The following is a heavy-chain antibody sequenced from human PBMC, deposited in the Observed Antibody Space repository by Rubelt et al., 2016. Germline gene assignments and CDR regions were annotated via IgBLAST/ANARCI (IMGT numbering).Heavy chain of an antibody. CDR1: GGSISSYY. CDR2: INHSGST. CDR3: ARGLLSNGRFDR. D-gene: IGHD2-15*01. Sequence: QVQLQQWGAGLLKPSETLSLTCTVSGGSISSYYSSWIRQPPGQGLEWIGEINHSGSTNYNPSLKSRVTISVDTSKNRFSRKLSSVTAADTAGYYCARGLLSNGRFDRGCQGTLVSDSS. J-gene: IGHJ5*02. V-gene: IGHV4-34*01.